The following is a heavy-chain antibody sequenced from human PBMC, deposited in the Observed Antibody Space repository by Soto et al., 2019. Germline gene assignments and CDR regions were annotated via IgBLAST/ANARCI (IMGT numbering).Heavy chain of an antibody. CDR2: IKHDGSEK. D-gene: IGHD5-18*01. CDR1: GFTFSTYW. Sequence: EVQLVESGGGLVLPGGTLRLSCAASGFTFSTYWMTWVRQAPGRGLEWVANIKHDGSEKYYVDSVRGRFTVSRDNARHSLSLRMNSLSGDDTSVSYCARVGGNSYCQIDSWGQGTLVSVSS. J-gene: IGHJ4*02. CDR3: ARVGGNSYCQIDS. V-gene: IGHV3-7*03.